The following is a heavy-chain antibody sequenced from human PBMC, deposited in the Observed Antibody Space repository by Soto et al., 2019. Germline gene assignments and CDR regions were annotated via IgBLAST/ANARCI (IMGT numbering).Heavy chain of an antibody. CDR1: VFTFSSFG. J-gene: IGHJ4*02. Sequence: GWSLRLSCAASVFTFSSFGLNWVRQAPGKGLEWLSYISSSGSTVYYADSVEGRFTISRDSAKNSLYLQMNSLRDEDTAVYYCARVLRSGSYRYYFDSWGQGTLVTVSS. CDR2: ISSSGSTV. D-gene: IGHD3-10*02. CDR3: ARVLRSGSYRYYFDS. V-gene: IGHV3-48*02.